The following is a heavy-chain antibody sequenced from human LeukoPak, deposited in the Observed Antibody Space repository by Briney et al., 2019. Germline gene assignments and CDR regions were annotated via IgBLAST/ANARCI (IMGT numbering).Heavy chain of an antibody. J-gene: IGHJ4*02. V-gene: IGHV3-64*01. D-gene: IGHD3-22*01. CDR2: ISSNGGST. CDR1: GFTFSSYA. CDR3: ARGPFTMIAVVPLYFDY. Sequence: PGGSLRLSCAASGFTFSSYAMHWVRQAPGKGLEYVSAISSNGGSTYYANSVKGRFTISRDNAKNSLYLQLNSLRAEDTAMYYCARGPFTMIAVVPLYFDYWGQGTLVTVSS.